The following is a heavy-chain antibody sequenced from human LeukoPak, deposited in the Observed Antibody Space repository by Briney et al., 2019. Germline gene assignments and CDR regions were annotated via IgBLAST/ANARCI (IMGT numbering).Heavy chain of an antibody. CDR3: ARAYCGGDCGGVYYYYYYGMDV. Sequence: SVKVSCKASGGTFSSYAISWVRQAPGQGLEWMGGIIPIFGTANYAQKFQGRVTITTDESTSTAYMELSSLRSEDTAVYYCARAYCGGDCGGVYYYYYYGMDVWGQGTTVTVSS. CDR2: IIPIFGTA. CDR1: GGTFSSYA. D-gene: IGHD2-21*02. V-gene: IGHV1-69*05. J-gene: IGHJ6*02.